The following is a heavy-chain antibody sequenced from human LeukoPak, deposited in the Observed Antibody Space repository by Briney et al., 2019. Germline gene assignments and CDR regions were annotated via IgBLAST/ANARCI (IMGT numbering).Heavy chain of an antibody. CDR3: ARDLGDVAARRSYYYYYMDV. D-gene: IGHD6-6*01. CDR1: GGTFSSYA. J-gene: IGHJ6*03. CDR2: IIPIFGTA. Sequence: SVKVSCKASGGTFSSYAISWVRQAPGQGLEWMGGIIPIFGTANYAQKFQGRVTITADKSTSTAYMELSSLRSEDTAVYYCARDLGDVAARRSYYYYYMDVWGKGTTVTVSS. V-gene: IGHV1-69*06.